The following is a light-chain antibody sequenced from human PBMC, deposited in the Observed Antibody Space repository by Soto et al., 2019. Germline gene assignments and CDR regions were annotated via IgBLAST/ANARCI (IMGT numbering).Light chain of an antibody. J-gene: IGLJ2*01. CDR2: YDS. V-gene: IGLV3-21*04. Sequence: SYELTQPPSVSVAPGKTARITCGGNNIGSKSVHWYQQKPGQAPVLVIYYDSDRPSGIPERFSGSNSGNTATLTISRVEAGDEADYYCQVWDSSSDIYVVFGGGTKVTVL. CDR1: NIGSKS. CDR3: QVWDSSSDIYVV.